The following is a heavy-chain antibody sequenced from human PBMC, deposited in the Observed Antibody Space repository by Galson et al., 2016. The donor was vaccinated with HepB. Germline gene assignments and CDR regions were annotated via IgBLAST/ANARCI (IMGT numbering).Heavy chain of an antibody. J-gene: IGHJ4*02. CDR1: GFTFSGYN. Sequence: SLRLSCAASGFTFSGYNMDWVRQAPGKGLEWVSYISSGSSAIYYADSVEGRFTISRDNAKNSLYLQMNSLRDEDTAIYFCARDGNHGYDMDYWGQGTLVTASS. D-gene: IGHD1-14*01. CDR2: ISSGSSAI. V-gene: IGHV3-48*02. CDR3: ARDGNHGYDMDY.